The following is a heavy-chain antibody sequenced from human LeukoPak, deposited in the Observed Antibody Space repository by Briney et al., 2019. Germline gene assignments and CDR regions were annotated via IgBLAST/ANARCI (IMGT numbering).Heavy chain of an antibody. J-gene: IGHJ4*02. V-gene: IGHV1-2*04. Sequence: ASVKVSCKASGYTFTGYYMHWVRQAPGQGLEWMGWINPNSGGTNYAQKFQGWVTMTRDTSISTAYMELSRLRSDDTAVYYCARGLYGYNPGAVFDYWGQGTLVTVSS. CDR1: GYTFTGYY. D-gene: IGHD5-24*01. CDR3: ARGLYGYNPGAVFDY. CDR2: INPNSGGT.